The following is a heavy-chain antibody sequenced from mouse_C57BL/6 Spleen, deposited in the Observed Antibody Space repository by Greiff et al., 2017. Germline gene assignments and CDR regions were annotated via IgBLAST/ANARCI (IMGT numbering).Heavy chain of an antibody. CDR2: IYPGSGST. J-gene: IGHJ4*01. CDR1: GYTFTSYW. V-gene: IGHV1-55*01. D-gene: IGHD4-1*01. Sequence: QVQLKQPGAELVKPGASVKMSCKASGYTFTSYWITWVKQRPGQGLEWIGDIYPGSGSTNYNEKFKSKATLTVDTSSSTAYMQLSSLTSEDSAVYYCASKRGLGRGYYAMDYWGQGTSVTVSS. CDR3: ASKRGLGRGYYAMDY.